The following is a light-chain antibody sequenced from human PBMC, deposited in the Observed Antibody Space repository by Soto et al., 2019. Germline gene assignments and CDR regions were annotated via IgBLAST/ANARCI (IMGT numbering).Light chain of an antibody. CDR3: QSYDSSLGGSRV. V-gene: IGLV1-40*01. CDR1: SSNIGAGYD. J-gene: IGLJ2*01. CDR2: GNS. Sequence: QAVVTQPPSVSGAPGQRVTISCTGSSSNIGAGYDVHWYQQLPGTAPKLLIYGNSNRPSGVPDRFSGSKSGTSASLTITGLQAEDEADYYCQSYDSSLGGSRVFGGGTKLTVL.